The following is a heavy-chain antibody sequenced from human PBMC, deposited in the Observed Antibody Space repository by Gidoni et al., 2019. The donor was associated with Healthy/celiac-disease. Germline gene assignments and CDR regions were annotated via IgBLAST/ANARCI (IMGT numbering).Heavy chain of an antibody. V-gene: IGHV3-33*01. Sequence: QVQLVESGGGVVQPGRSRRISCAASGVTFRSYGRHWGRQAPGKGLEWVAVIWYDGSNKYYADSVKGRFTISRDNSKNTLYLQMNSLRAEDTAVYYCARDPMGYSSSWYELGNYFDYWGQGTLVTVSS. CDR1: GVTFRSYG. D-gene: IGHD6-13*01. CDR2: IWYDGSNK. J-gene: IGHJ4*02. CDR3: ARDPMGYSSSWYELGNYFDY.